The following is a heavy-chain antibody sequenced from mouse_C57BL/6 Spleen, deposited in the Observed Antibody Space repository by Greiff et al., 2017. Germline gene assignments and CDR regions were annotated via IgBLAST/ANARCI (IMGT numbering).Heavy chain of an antibody. V-gene: IGHV10-1*01. CDR3: VRRGYDYDFFAY. J-gene: IGHJ3*01. D-gene: IGHD2-4*01. Sequence: EVMLVESGGGLVQPKGSLKLSCAASGFSFNTYAMNWVRQAPGKGLEWVARIRSKSNNYATYYADSVKDRFTISRDDSESMLYLQMNNLKTEDTAMYYCVRRGYDYDFFAYWGQGTLVTVSA. CDR2: IRSKSNNYAT. CDR1: GFSFNTYA.